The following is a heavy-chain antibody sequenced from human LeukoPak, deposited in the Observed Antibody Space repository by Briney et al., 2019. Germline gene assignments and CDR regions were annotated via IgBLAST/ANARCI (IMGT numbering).Heavy chain of an antibody. V-gene: IGHV3-48*03. Sequence: GPLRLSCAASGFTFSSYEMNWVRQGPGKGLEWVSYISSSGSTKYYADSVKGRFTISRDSAKKSLYLQMNSLRAEDTAVYYCARGWGEGGQGTLVTVSS. CDR2: ISSSGSTK. J-gene: IGHJ4*02. CDR3: ARGWGE. D-gene: IGHD3-10*01. CDR1: GFTFSSYE.